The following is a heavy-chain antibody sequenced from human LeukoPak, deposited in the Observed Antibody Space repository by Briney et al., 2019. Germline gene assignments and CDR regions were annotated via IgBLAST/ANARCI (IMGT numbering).Heavy chain of an antibody. CDR2: IESDGSST. Sequence: GGSLRLSCAASGFTFSSYWMYWVRQAPGKGLVWVSRIESDGSSTTYADSVKGRFTVSRDNVKNTLNLQMNSLRDEDTAVYYCARGGGGLDYWGQGTLVTVSS. J-gene: IGHJ4*02. CDR1: GFTFSSYW. D-gene: IGHD2-15*01. CDR3: ARGGGGLDY. V-gene: IGHV3-74*01.